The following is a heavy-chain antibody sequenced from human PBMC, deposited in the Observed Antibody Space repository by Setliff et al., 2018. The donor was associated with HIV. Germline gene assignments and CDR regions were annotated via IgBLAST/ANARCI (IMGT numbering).Heavy chain of an antibody. V-gene: IGHV4-61*09. J-gene: IGHJ4*02. Sequence: SETLSLTCSVSGGSISSGNYYWGWTRQPAGKGLEWIGHIYTAGAIKYNPSLKSRITISVDKSKSQFSLKLNSVTAADTAMYYCERGGQSSGYGIELWGQGTLVTVSS. CDR1: GGSISSGNYY. CDR2: IYTAGAI. CDR3: ERGGQSSGYGIEL. D-gene: IGHD5-12*01.